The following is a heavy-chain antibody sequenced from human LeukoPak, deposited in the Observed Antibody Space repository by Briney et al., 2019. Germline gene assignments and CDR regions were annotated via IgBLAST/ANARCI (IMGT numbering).Heavy chain of an antibody. CDR3: ARSSRYFDWLLDDY. J-gene: IGHJ4*02. CDR1: GGSTSSSSYY. Sequence: SETLSLTCTVSGGSTSSSSYYWGWIRQPPGKGLEWIGSIYYSGSSYYNPSLKSRVTISVDTSKNQFSLKLSSVTAADTAVYYCARSSRYFDWLLDDYWGQGTLVTVSS. CDR2: IYYSGSS. D-gene: IGHD3-9*01. V-gene: IGHV4-39*01.